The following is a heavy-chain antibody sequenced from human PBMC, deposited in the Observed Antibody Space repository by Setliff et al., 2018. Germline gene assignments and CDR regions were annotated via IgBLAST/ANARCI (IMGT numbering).Heavy chain of an antibody. CDR1: GDSMYGYY. CDR3: AGRDYSGGDS. V-gene: IGHV4-4*08. Sequence: SETLSLTCNVSGDSMYGYYWSWIRQPPGKGLEWIGYIYTSGRTNYSPSLKSRVTISVDTSKNQFSLKLSSVTAADTAVYYCAGRDYSGGDSWGHGTLVTVSS. D-gene: IGHD4-4*01. CDR2: IYTSGRT. J-gene: IGHJ5*01.